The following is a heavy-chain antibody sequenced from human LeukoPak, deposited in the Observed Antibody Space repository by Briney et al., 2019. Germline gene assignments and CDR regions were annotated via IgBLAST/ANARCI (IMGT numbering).Heavy chain of an antibody. J-gene: IGHJ3*02. V-gene: IGHV1-69*05. CDR1: GGTFSSYA. CDR2: IIPIFGTV. CDR3: ARGGSGLWFGKSDAFDI. D-gene: IGHD3-10*01. Sequence: ASVKVSCKASGGTFSSYAISWVRQAPGQGLEWMGGIIPIFGTVNYAQKFQGRVTMTTDTSTSTAYMELRSLRSDDTAVYYCARGGSGLWFGKSDAFDIWGQGTMVTVSS.